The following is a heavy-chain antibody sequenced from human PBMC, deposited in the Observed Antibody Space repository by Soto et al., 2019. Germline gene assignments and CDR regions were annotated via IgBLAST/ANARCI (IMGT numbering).Heavy chain of an antibody. V-gene: IGHV3-48*01. Sequence: PGGSLRLSCVASGFSFSIYSMTWVRRAPGKGLEWISYISSTSSLIYYVDSVRGRFTISRDNAKSSLFLQMDSLRAEDTAVYYCARDYTDYEPYFDSWGQGTLVTVSS. CDR2: ISSTSSLI. D-gene: IGHD4-17*01. J-gene: IGHJ4*02. CDR1: GFSFSIYS. CDR3: ARDYTDYEPYFDS.